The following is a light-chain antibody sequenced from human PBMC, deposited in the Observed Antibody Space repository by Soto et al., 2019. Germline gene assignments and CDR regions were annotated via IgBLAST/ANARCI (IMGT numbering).Light chain of an antibody. CDR3: CSFAGSSTS. CDR1: SSDVGSYNY. CDR2: EVS. J-gene: IGLJ3*02. Sequence: QSALTQPASVSGSPGQSITISCTGTSSDVGSYNYVSWYQQHPGKAPKLMIYEVSDRPSGVSSRFSGSKSGNTASLTISGLQAEDEADYYCCSFAGSSTSFGGGTKVTVL. V-gene: IGLV2-23*02.